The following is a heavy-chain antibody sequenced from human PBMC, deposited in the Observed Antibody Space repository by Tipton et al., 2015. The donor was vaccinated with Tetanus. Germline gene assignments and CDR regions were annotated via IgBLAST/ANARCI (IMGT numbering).Heavy chain of an antibody. Sequence: TLSLTCTVSGGSLSTSRSAWIRQPPGKGLEWVGKITYSRTTNYNSSLKSRVTISLDTSASQFSLKLTSATAADTAVYFCARERIRLVGEVIFRYFDLWGRGTLVTVSS. D-gene: IGHD3-3*02. CDR3: ARERIRLVGEVIFRYFDL. V-gene: IGHV4-59*01. J-gene: IGHJ2*01. CDR1: GGSLSTSR. CDR2: ITYSRTT.